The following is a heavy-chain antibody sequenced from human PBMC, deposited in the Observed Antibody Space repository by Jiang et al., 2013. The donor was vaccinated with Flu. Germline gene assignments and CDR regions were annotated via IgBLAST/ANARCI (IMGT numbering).Heavy chain of an antibody. D-gene: IGHD6-13*01. CDR2: IYPGDSDT. CDR1: GYSFITYW. Sequence: GAEVKKPGESLRISCQGTGYSFITYWIAWVRQMPGKGLEWMGIIYPGDSDTRYSPSFQGQVTISVDKSISTAYLQWSSLKASDTAIYYCARREQYLVGAYYYYGLDVWGQGTPVTVSS. J-gene: IGHJ6*02. V-gene: IGHV5-51*03. CDR3: ARREQYLVGAYYYYGLDV.